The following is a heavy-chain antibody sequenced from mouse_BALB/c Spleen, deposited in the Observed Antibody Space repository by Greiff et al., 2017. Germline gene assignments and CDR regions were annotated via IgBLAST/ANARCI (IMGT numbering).Heavy chain of an antibody. D-gene: IGHD2-14*01. Sequence: QVQLQQSGAELVRPGASVTLSCKASGYTFTDYEMHWVKQTPVHGLEWIGAIDPETGGTSYNQKFKGKATLTVDKSSSTAYMELLSLTSEDSAVYYCARGEVRRDAMDYWGQGTSVTVSS. CDR2: IDPETGGT. CDR1: GYTFTDYE. V-gene: IGHV1-15*01. CDR3: ARGEVRRDAMDY. J-gene: IGHJ4*01.